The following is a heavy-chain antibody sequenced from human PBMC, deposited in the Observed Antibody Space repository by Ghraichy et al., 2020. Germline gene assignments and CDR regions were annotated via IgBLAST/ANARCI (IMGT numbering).Heavy chain of an antibody. CDR1: GYTFTGYY. CDR3: LRGLEDCSGGSCHINWFDP. J-gene: IGHJ5*02. V-gene: IGHV1-2*02. Sequence: ASVKVSRKASGYTFTGYYMHWVRQAPGQGLEWMGWINPNSGDTNYVQKFQGRVTMARDTSISIAYMELSSLRSDDTAVYYCLRGLEDCSGGSCHINWFDPWGQGTLVTVSS. CDR2: INPNSGDT. D-gene: IGHD2-15*01.